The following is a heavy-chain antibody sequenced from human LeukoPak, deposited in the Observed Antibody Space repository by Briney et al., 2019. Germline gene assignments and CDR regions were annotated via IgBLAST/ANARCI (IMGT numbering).Heavy chain of an antibody. CDR2: ISGSGGST. Sequence: GGSLRLSCAASGFTFSSYDMSWVRQAPGKGLEWVSTISGSGGSTYYADSVKGRFTIPRDNSKNTLYLQMNSLRAEDTAVYYYAKVGRSGWPYYMDVWGKETTVTVSS. CDR1: GFTFSSYD. CDR3: AKVGRSGWPYYMDV. V-gene: IGHV3-23*01. J-gene: IGHJ6*03. D-gene: IGHD6-25*01.